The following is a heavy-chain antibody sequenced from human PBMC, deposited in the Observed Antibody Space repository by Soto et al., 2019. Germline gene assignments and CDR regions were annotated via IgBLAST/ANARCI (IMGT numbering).Heavy chain of an antibody. D-gene: IGHD6-13*01. CDR3: ARVTRAAANWDWFDP. V-gene: IGHV3-30*14. CDR2: ISYDGSNK. J-gene: IGHJ5*02. Sequence: QVQLVESGGGVVQPGRSLRLSCAASRFTFSSYAMHWVRQAPGKGLEWVAVISYDGSNKYYADSVKGRFTISRDNSKNTLYLQMNSLRAEDTAVYYCARVTRAAANWDWFDPWGQGTLVTVSS. CDR1: RFTFSSYA.